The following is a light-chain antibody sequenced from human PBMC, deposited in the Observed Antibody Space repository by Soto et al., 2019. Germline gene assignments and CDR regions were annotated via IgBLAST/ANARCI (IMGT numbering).Light chain of an antibody. CDR2: KVS. CDR3: MQGTHWPPIT. J-gene: IGKJ5*01. Sequence: VVLTQSPLSLPVTLGQPASIPCRSTQRLVYSDGNIYLNWFQQRPGQSPRRLIYKVSNRDSGVPDRFSGSGSGTDFTLKISRVEAEDVGVYYCMQGTHWPPITFGQGTRLEIK. CDR1: QRLVYSDGNIY. V-gene: IGKV2-30*01.